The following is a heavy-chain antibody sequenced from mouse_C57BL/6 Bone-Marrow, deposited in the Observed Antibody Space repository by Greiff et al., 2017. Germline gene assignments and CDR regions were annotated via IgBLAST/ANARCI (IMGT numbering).Heavy chain of an antibody. V-gene: IGHV1-19*01. D-gene: IGHD3-3*01. J-gene: IGHJ2*01. CDR2: INPYNGGT. CDR1: GYTFTDYY. CDR3: ATELSYFDY. Sequence: VQLQQSGPVLVKPGASVKMSCKASGYTFTDYYMNWVKQSHGKSLEWIGVINPYNGGTSYNQKFKGKATLTVDKSSSTASMELNSLTSEDSAVYYCATELSYFDYWGQGTTLTVSS.